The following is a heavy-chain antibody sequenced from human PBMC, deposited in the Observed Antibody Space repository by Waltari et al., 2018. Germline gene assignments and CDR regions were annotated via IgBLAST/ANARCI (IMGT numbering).Heavy chain of an antibody. CDR3: ARPEYSSLLIFDY. V-gene: IGHV3-23*01. CDR2: SSGSGVRT. J-gene: IGHJ4*02. D-gene: IGHD6-6*01. CDR1: GFPLRRYA. Sequence: EVQLLESGGGLVQPGGSLRLSCAATGFPLRRYAMSWVSRDPGTGLEWVSASSGSGVRTYYADSVKGRFTISRDNSKNTLYLQMNSLRAEDTAVYYCARPEYSSLLIFDYWGQGTLVTVSS.